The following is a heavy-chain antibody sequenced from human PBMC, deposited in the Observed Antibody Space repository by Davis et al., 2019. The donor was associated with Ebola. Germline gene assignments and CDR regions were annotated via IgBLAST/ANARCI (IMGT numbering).Heavy chain of an antibody. V-gene: IGHV3-30*18. CDR2: ISYDGSNK. CDR3: AKDSYISGFDY. CDR1: GFTFSNYG. Sequence: GESLKISCSASGFTFSNYGMHWVRQAPGKGLEWVAVISYDGSNKYYADSVKGRFTISRDISKNTLYLQMNSLRPEDSAVYYCAKDSYISGFDYWGQGTLVTVSS. D-gene: IGHD3-10*01. J-gene: IGHJ4*02.